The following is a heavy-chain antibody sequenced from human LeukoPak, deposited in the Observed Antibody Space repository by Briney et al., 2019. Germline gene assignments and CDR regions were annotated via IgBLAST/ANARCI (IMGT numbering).Heavy chain of an antibody. CDR2: INFKSEDI. D-gene: IGHD2-2*01. CDR1: GFTFSSHN. V-gene: IGHV3-48*01. CDR3: AKDEAWRPAAD. Sequence: GGSLRLSCAASGFTFSSHNMNWVRQAPGKGLEWISFINFKSEDIRYADSVEGRLIISRDNARKSLYLHMNSLRAEDTAIYFCAKDEAWRPAADWGQGTLVTVSS. J-gene: IGHJ4*02.